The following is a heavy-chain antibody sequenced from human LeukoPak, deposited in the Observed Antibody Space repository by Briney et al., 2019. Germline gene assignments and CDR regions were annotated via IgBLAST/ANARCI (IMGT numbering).Heavy chain of an antibody. D-gene: IGHD6-13*01. Sequence: PGGSLRLSCTASGFTFSSYAMSWVRQAPGKGLEWVSAISGSGGSTYYADSVKGRFTISRDNSKNTLYLQMNSLRAEDTAVYYCAKDRGRQHAGYYYYGMDVWGQGTTVTVSS. CDR1: GFTFSSYA. CDR2: ISGSGGST. V-gene: IGHV3-23*01. J-gene: IGHJ6*02. CDR3: AKDRGRQHAGYYYYGMDV.